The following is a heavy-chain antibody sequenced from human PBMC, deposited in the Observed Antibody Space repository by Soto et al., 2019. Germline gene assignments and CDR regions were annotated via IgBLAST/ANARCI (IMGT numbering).Heavy chain of an antibody. J-gene: IGHJ6*02. V-gene: IGHV5-51*01. D-gene: IGHD6-19*01. CDR1: GYNFTSYW. CDR2: IYPGDSDT. Sequence: GESLNISCKGSGYNFTSYWIDWVRQMPGKGLEWMGIIYPGDSDTRYSPSFQGQVTISRDNSKNTLYLQMNSLRAEDTAVYYCAKDRGWLAERYYYGMDGWGQGTTVTVSS. CDR3: AKDRGWLAERYYYGMDG.